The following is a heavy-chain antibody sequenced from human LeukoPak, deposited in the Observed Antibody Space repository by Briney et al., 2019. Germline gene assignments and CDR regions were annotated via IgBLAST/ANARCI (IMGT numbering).Heavy chain of an antibody. D-gene: IGHD6-19*01. CDR2: IQYDGSNK. V-gene: IGHV3-30*02. CDR1: GFTFSTYG. J-gene: IGHJ4*02. Sequence: PGGSLRLSCAASGFTFSTYGMHWVRQAPGKGLEWVTFIQYDGSNKYDADSVKGRFTISRDNSKNTLYLQMNSLRAEDTAVYYCASHQIAVAGTSNGRVVDYWGQGTLVTVSS. CDR3: ASHQIAVAGTSNGRVVDY.